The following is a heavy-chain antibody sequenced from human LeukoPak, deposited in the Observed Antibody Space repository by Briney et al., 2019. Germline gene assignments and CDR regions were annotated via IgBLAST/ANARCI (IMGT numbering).Heavy chain of an antibody. CDR1: GFTFSGYA. D-gene: IGHD5/OR15-5a*01. CDR2: ISSDGRDK. V-gene: IGHV3-30*03. Sequence: GGSLRLSCAASGFTFSGYAIHWVRQAPGKGLEWVAVISSDGRDKHHADSVKGRFTISRDNSKSTLYLQTNSLRAEDMAVYYCARDLRRFAAYYFDYWGQGTLVTVSS. J-gene: IGHJ4*02. CDR3: ARDLRRFAAYYFDY.